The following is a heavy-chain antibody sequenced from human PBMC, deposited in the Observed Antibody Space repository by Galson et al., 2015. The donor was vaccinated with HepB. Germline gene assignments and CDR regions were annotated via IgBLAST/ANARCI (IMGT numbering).Heavy chain of an antibody. CDR3: ARTNRDTDY. Sequence: SLRLSCAASGFTFSSYSMNWVRQAPGKGLEWVANIKQDGSEKYYVDSVKGRFTISRDNAKNSLSLQMNSLRAEDTAVYYCARTNRDTDYWGQGTLVTVSS. J-gene: IGHJ4*02. CDR1: GFTFSSYS. CDR2: IKQDGSEK. V-gene: IGHV3-7*03. D-gene: IGHD2-8*01.